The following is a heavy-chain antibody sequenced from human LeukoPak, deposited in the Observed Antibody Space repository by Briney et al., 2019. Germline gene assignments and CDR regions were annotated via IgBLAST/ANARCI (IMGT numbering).Heavy chain of an antibody. CDR1: GYTFTSYY. V-gene: IGHV1-46*01. D-gene: IGHD6-19*01. CDR2: INPSGGST. J-gene: IGHJ3*02. Sequence: ASVKVSCKASGYTFTSYYMHWVRQAPGQGLEWMGIINPSGGSTSYAQKFQGRVTITADKSTSTAYMELSSLRSEDTAVYYCASRAVADAFDIWGQGTMVTVSS. CDR3: ASRAVADAFDI.